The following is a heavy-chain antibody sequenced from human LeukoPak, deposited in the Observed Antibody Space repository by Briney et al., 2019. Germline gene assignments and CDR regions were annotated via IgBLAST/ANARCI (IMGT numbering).Heavy chain of an antibody. Sequence: GGSLRLSCVASGFTFSSYWMHWVRQDPRKGLVWVSRINGDGRNINYADSVRGRFTISRDNAKNILYLQMNTLRVEDTAVYYCTRDLMDYDVSTGLHHYYMDVWGQGTTVTVSS. V-gene: IGHV3-74*01. CDR1: GFTFSSYW. J-gene: IGHJ6*02. D-gene: IGHD3-9*01. CDR2: INGDGRNI. CDR3: TRDLMDYDVSTGLHHYYMDV.